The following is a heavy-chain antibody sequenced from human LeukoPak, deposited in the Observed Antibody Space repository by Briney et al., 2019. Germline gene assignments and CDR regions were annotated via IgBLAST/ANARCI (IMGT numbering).Heavy chain of an antibody. CDR2: INPSGGST. Sequence: ASVKVSCKASGYTFTSYYMHWVRQAPGQGLEWMGIINPSGGSTSYAQEFQGRVTMTRDTSTSTVYMELSSLRSEDTAVYYCARDLSGINWFDPWGQGTLVTVSS. V-gene: IGHV1-46*01. J-gene: IGHJ5*02. D-gene: IGHD3-3*01. CDR3: ARDLSGINWFDP. CDR1: GYTFTSYY.